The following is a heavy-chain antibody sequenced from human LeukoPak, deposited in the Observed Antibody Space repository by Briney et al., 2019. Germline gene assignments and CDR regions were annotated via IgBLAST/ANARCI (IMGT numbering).Heavy chain of an antibody. Sequence: PGKSLTLSCVASRLTFSHFGMHWVRQAPGKGLEWVAVIWSDATNQYYADSVKGRFTISRDNSRNTVFLHMTNLRVEDTAVYFCAKDAQRGFDYSNSLESWGQGTLVTVSS. CDR3: AKDAQRGFDYSNSLES. D-gene: IGHD4-11*01. V-gene: IGHV3-33*03. J-gene: IGHJ4*02. CDR2: IWSDATNQ. CDR1: RLTFSHFG.